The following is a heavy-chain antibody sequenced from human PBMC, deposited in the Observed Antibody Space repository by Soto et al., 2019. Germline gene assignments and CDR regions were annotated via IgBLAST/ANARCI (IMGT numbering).Heavy chain of an antibody. V-gene: IGHV4-61*01. CDR3: ARGGFEHSSSPKY. CDR1: GDSGDSVTSGSHY. CDR2: IYNSGSGST. D-gene: IGHD6-13*01. J-gene: IGHJ4*02. Sequence: SETLSLTCTVSGDSGDSVTSGSHYWSWIRQPPGKGLEWIGYIYNSGSGSTNYNPSLKSRVTISVDTSKNQFSLKLRSVTTADTAVYYCARGGFEHSSSPKYWGQGTLVTVS.